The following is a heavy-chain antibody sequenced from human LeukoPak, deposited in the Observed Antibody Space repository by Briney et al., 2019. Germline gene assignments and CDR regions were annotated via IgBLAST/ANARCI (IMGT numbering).Heavy chain of an antibody. D-gene: IGHD6-19*01. J-gene: IGHJ4*02. CDR3: ATEGAVAGPFDY. CDR1: GYTLTELS. V-gene: IGHV1-24*01. Sequence: GASVKVSCKVSGYTLTELSMHWVRQAPGKGLDWMGGFDPEDGETIYAQKFQGRVTMTEDTSTDTAYMELSSLRSEDTAVYYCATEGAVAGPFDYWGQGTLVTVSS. CDR2: FDPEDGET.